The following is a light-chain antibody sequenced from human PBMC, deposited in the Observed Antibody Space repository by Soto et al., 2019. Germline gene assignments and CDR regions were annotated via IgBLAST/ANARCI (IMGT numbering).Light chain of an antibody. CDR3: SSHTSRSTLV. Sequence: QSALTQPASVSGSPGQSISISCIGTSSDVGGYNYVSWYQQHPGKAPKVMIYEVSNRPSGVSNRFSGSKSGNTASLTISGLQDEQEADSSCSSHTSRSTLVFGTGTKVTVL. V-gene: IGLV2-14*01. CDR2: EVS. CDR1: SSDVGGYNY. J-gene: IGLJ1*01.